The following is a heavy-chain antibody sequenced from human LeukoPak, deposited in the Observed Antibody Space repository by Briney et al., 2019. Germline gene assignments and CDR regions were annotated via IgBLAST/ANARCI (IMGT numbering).Heavy chain of an antibody. V-gene: IGHV4-4*07. CDR3: ARSAGTWYYYYFLDV. J-gene: IGHJ6*03. CDR1: GGSISSYY. CDR2: IYTSGST. D-gene: IGHD6-13*01. Sequence: KTSETLSLTCTVSGGSISSYYWSWIRQPAGKGLEWIGRIYTSGSTNYNPSLKSRVTMSVDTSKNQFSLKLSSVTAADTAVYYCARSAGTWYYYYFLDVWGKGTTVTVSS.